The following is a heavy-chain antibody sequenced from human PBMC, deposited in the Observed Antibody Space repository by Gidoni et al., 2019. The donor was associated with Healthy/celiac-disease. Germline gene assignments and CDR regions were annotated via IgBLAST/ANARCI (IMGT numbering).Heavy chain of an antibody. CDR1: GYTFTSYG. CDR2: ISAYNGNT. CDR3: ARLYYYDSSGYYSEFDP. Sequence: QVQLVQSGAEVKKPGASVKVSCTASGYTFTSYGISWVRQASGQGLEWMGWISAYNGNTNYAQKLQGRVTMTTDTSTSTAYMELRSLRSDDTAVYYCARLYYYDSSGYYSEFDPWGQGTLVTVSS. V-gene: IGHV1-18*01. J-gene: IGHJ5*02. D-gene: IGHD3-22*01.